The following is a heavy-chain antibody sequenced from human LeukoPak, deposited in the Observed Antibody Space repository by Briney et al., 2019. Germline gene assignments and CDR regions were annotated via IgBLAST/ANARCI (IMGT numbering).Heavy chain of an antibody. CDR3: AKDKAYYYGMDV. Sequence: GGSLRLSCAASGFTFDDYAMHWVRQAPGKGLEWVSGISWNSGSIGYADSVKGRFTISRDNAKNSLYLQMNSLRAEDTALYYCAKDKAYYYGMDVWGQGTTVTVSS. J-gene: IGHJ6*02. CDR2: ISWNSGSI. V-gene: IGHV3-9*01. CDR1: GFTFDDYA.